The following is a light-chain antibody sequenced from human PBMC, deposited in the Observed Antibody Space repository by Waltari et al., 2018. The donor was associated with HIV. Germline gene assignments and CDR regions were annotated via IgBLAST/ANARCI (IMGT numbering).Light chain of an antibody. Sequence: DIVMTQSPDSLAVSLGERATINCKSSQRVLYSSDNKNYLAWYQQKPGQPPKLLIYWASTRESGVPDRFSGSGSGTDFTLTISSLQAEDVAVYHCQQYYSIPPTFGQGTKVEIK. V-gene: IGKV4-1*01. CDR2: WAS. CDR3: QQYYSIPPT. J-gene: IGKJ1*01. CDR1: QRVLYSSDNKNY.